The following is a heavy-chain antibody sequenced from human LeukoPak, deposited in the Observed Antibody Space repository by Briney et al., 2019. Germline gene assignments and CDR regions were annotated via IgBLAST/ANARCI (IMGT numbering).Heavy chain of an antibody. D-gene: IGHD6-13*01. J-gene: IGHJ4*02. CDR3: ARQQLGAGYYFDY. V-gene: IGHV3-23*01. CDR2: ISGSGGST. Sequence: GGSLRLSCAASGFTFSSYAMSWVRQAPGKGLEWVSAISGSGGSTYYADSVKGRFTISRDNSKNTLYLQMNSLRAEDTAVYYCARQQLGAGYYFDYWGQGTLVTVSS. CDR1: GFTFSSYA.